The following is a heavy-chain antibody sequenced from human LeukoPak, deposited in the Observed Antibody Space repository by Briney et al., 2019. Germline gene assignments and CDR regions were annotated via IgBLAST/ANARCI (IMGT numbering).Heavy chain of an antibody. CDR3: ARDRGYYGGNSGGFDY. V-gene: IGHV3-7*01. CDR2: IKQDGSEN. J-gene: IGHJ4*02. CDR1: GFIFSNYW. D-gene: IGHD4-23*01. Sequence: PGGSLRLSCAASGFIFSNYWMSWVRQAPGKGLEWVANIKQDGSENAYVDSVKGRFTVSRDNAKNSLYLQMNSLRAEDTAVYYCARDRGYYGGNSGGFDYWGQGTLVTVSS.